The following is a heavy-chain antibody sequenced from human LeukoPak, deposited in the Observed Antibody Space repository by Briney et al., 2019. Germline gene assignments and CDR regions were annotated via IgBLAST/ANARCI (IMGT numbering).Heavy chain of an antibody. D-gene: IGHD2-2*02. J-gene: IGHJ2*01. CDR3: ARDAHCSSTDCYKPLWYFDL. CDR1: GFRFSSYW. CDR2: IKQDGNEK. Sequence: PGGSLRLSCAASGFRFSSYWMSWVRQAPGKGLEWVANIKQDGNEKYHVDSVKGRFAISRDDAKNSVFLQMSSLRVEDTAVYFCARDAHCSSTDCYKPLWYFDLWGRGTLVTVSS. V-gene: IGHV3-7*01.